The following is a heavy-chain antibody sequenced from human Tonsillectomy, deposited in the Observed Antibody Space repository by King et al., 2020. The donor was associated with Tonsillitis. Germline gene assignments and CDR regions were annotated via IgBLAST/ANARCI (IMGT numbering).Heavy chain of an antibody. CDR1: GFTFDDYA. V-gene: IGHV3-9*01. Sequence: VQLVESGGGLVQPGRSLRLSCVVSGFTFDDYAMHWVRQAPGKGLEWVSGISWNSGNKGYADSVKGRFTISRDNAKNSLYLQMNSLRAEDTALYYCAKDSYRSSYPYYYYDMDVWGKGTTVTVSS. J-gene: IGHJ6*03. CDR2: ISWNSGNK. D-gene: IGHD6-6*01. CDR3: AKDSYRSSYPYYYYDMDV.